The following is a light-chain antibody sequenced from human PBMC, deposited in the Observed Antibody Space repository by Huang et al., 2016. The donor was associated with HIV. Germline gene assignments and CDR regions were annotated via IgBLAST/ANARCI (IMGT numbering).Light chain of an antibody. CDR1: QSVSNY. CDR2: GAS. J-gene: IGKJ2*03. V-gene: IGKV3-15*01. Sequence: EIVLTQSPATLSVSPGERATLSCRASQSVSNYLAWYQQRNGQAPRLLIYGASTRATGVPARFSGSGSETEFTLTISGLQSEDFAVYYCQQYSGGYSFGQGTKVDIK. CDR3: QQYSGGYS.